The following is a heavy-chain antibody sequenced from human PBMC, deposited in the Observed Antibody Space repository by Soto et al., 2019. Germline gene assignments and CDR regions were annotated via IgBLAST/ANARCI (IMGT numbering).Heavy chain of an antibody. CDR2: INSDGSST. J-gene: IGHJ6*03. CDR1: GFTFSSYW. Sequence: GGSLRLSCAASGFTFSSYWMHWVRQAPGKGLVWVSRINSDGSSTSYADSVKGRFTISRDNAKNTLYLQMNSLRAEDTAVYYCARDTASRLLEWLPWYYYMDVWGKGTTVTVSS. V-gene: IGHV3-74*01. CDR3: ARDTASRLLEWLPWYYYMDV. D-gene: IGHD3-3*01.